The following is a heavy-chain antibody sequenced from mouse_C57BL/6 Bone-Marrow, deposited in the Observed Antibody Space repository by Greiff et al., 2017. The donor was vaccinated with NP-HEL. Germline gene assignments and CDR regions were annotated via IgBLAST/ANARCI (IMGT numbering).Heavy chain of an antibody. CDR3: TRDWITTVVAPAGFAY. V-gene: IGHV5-9-1*02. CDR2: ISSGGDYI. Sequence: EVQLQESGEGLVKPGGSLKLSCAASGFTFSSYAMSWVRQTPEKRLEWVAYISSGGDYIYYADTVKGRFTISRDNARNTLYLQMSSLKSEDTAMYYCTRDWITTVVAPAGFAYWGQGTLVTVSA. CDR1: GFTFSSYA. D-gene: IGHD1-1*01. J-gene: IGHJ3*01.